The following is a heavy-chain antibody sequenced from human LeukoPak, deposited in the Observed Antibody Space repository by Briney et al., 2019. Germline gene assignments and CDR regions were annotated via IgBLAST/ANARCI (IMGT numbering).Heavy chain of an antibody. D-gene: IGHD6-19*01. CDR1: GYTFTSYG. CDR2: ISAYNGKT. CDR3: ASGSSGWYGVRGAFNI. Sequence: ASVKVSCKASGYTFTSYGISWVRQAPGQGLEWMGWISAYNGKTNYAQKLQGRVTMTTDTSTSTAYMELRGLRSDDTAVYYCASGSSGWYGVRGAFNIWGQGTMVTVSS. V-gene: IGHV1-18*01. J-gene: IGHJ3*02.